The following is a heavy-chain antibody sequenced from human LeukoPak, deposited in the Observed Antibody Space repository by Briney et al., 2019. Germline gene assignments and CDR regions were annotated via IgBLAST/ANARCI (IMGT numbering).Heavy chain of an antibody. CDR3: AREASGGYFDY. V-gene: IGHV1-46*01. D-gene: IGHD4-23*01. J-gene: IGHJ4*02. Sequence: ASVKVSCKASGYTFSSYDMHWVRQAPGQGLEWVGLINPTGDSTNYAQNFRGRVTMTRDTSTSTVYMGLSSLRSEDTAVYYCAREASGGYFDYWGQGTLVTVSS. CDR2: INPTGDST. CDR1: GYTFSSYD.